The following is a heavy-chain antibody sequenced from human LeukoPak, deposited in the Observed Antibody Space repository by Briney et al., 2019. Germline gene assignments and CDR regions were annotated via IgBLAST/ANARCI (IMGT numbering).Heavy chain of an antibody. CDR1: GGSFSGYY. Sequence: PSETLSLTCAVYGGSFSGYYWSWIRQPPGKGLEWIGEINHSGSTNYNPSLKRRVTISVDTSKNQFSLKLSSVTAADTAVYYCARSRATLDYWGQGTLVTVSS. CDR3: ARSRATLDY. D-gene: IGHD1-26*01. V-gene: IGHV4-34*01. CDR2: INHSGST. J-gene: IGHJ4*02.